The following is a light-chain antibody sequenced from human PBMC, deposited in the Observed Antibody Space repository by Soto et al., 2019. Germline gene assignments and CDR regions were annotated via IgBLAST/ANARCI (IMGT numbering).Light chain of an antibody. J-gene: IGKJ5*01. CDR3: QQFYTTPIT. Sequence: DIVMTQSPDSLAVCLGERATINCKARQSVLYNSNNKNYLAWYQQKPGQSPKLLIYWASTRESGVPDRFSGSGSGTDFTLTISRLQAEDVAVYYCQQFYTTPITFGQGTRLEIK. CDR1: QSVLYNSNNKNY. CDR2: WAS. V-gene: IGKV4-1*01.